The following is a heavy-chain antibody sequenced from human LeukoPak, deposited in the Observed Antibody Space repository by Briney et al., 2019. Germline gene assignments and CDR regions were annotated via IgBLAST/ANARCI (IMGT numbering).Heavy chain of an antibody. D-gene: IGHD5-18*01. J-gene: IGHJ4*02. CDR1: GGSISSYY. CDR3: ARDLGGYNYGYSFDF. Sequence: PSETLSLTCTVSGGSISSYYWSWIRQPPGKGLEWIEYINYSGSTKYNPSLKSRVTMSVDTSKNQFFLKLFSVTAADTAVYYCARDLGGYNYGYSFDFWGQGTLVTVSS. CDR2: INYSGST. V-gene: IGHV4-59*12.